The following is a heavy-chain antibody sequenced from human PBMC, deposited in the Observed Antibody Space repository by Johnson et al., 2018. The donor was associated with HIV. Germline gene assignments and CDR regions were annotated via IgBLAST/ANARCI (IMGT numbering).Heavy chain of an antibody. CDR2: IISDVSSA. CDR3: ARATAYGGYSVSDAFDI. CDR1: GFTFSNYW. J-gene: IGHJ3*02. D-gene: IGHD4-23*01. V-gene: IGHV3-74*02. Sequence: VQLVESGGGLVQPGGSLRLSCAASGFTFSNYWMHWVRQAPGQGLVWVSRIISDVSSAIYTASVTGRFTISRDNSKNTLYLQMNSLRGEDTALYYCARATAYGGYSVSDAFDIWGQGTMVTVSS.